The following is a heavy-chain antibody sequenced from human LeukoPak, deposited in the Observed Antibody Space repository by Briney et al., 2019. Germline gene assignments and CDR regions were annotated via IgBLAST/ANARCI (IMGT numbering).Heavy chain of an antibody. CDR3: ATHDGMDV. Sequence: SETLSLTCTVSGGSMSSRSYYWGWIRQPPGKGLEWIGSIYYSGSTYYNPSLKSRVTISVDTSKNQISLKLSSVTAADTAVYYCATHDGMDVWGQGTTVSVSS. V-gene: IGHV4-39*01. J-gene: IGHJ6*02. CDR2: IYYSGST. CDR1: GGSMSSRSYY.